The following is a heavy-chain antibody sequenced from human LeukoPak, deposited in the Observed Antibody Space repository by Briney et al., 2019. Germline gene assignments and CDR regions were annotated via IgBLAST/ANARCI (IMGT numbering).Heavy chain of an antibody. Sequence: GGSLRLSCAASGFSFSDAWMSWVRQIPGKGLEWVGRIESKTDGGTTDYAAPVKGRFTISRDDSTNTLYLQMDSLKSEDTAVYYCTTYGSGRKFDYWGQGILVTVSS. CDR3: TTYGSGRKFDY. CDR1: GFSFSDAW. V-gene: IGHV3-15*04. CDR2: IESKTDGGTT. J-gene: IGHJ4*02. D-gene: IGHD3-10*01.